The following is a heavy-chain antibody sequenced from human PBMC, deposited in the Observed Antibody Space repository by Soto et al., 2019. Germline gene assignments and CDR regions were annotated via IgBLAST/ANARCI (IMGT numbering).Heavy chain of an antibody. CDR2: IYYSGST. CDR1: GGSISSYY. Sequence: SETLSLTCTVSGGSISSYYWSWIRQPPGKGLEWIGYIYYSGSTNYNPSLKSRVTISVDTSKNQFSLKLSSVTAADTAVYYCARVDGRGGAKVFDYWGQGTLVTVSS. CDR3: ARVDGRGGAKVFDY. D-gene: IGHD1-26*01. V-gene: IGHV4-59*01. J-gene: IGHJ4*02.